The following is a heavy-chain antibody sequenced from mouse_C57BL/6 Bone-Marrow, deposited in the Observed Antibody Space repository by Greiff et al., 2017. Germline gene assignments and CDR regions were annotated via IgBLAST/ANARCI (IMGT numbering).Heavy chain of an antibody. CDR3: ARGGPYGNLYFDY. Sequence: VQLQQPGAELVKPGASVKLSCKASGYTFTSYWMQWVKQRPGQGLEWIGELDPSDSYTNYNQKFKGKATLTVDTSSSTTYMQLSSLTSEDSAVYYCARGGPYGNLYFDYWGQGTTLTVSS. CDR1: GYTFTSYW. D-gene: IGHD2-1*01. V-gene: IGHV1-50*01. CDR2: LDPSDSYT. J-gene: IGHJ2*01.